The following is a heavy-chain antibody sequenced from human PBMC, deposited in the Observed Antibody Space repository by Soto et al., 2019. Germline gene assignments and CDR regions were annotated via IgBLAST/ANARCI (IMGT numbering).Heavy chain of an antibody. CDR3: ARESRYCSGGSCYFLPGIDY. V-gene: IGHV4-59*12. Sequence: SETLSLTCTVSGASISSYYWSWIRQPPGQGLEWIGFIYYSGSTSHNPSLKSRVTISVDTSKNQFSLKLSSVTAADTAVYYCARESRYCSGGSCYFLPGIDYWGQGTLVTVSS. D-gene: IGHD2-15*01. J-gene: IGHJ4*02. CDR2: IYYSGST. CDR1: GASISSYY.